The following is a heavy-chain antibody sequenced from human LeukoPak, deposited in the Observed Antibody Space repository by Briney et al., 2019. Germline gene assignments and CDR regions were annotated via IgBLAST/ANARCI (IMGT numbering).Heavy chain of an antibody. CDR1: GYIFTAHN. Sequence: PAASVKVSCKASGYIFTAHNIHWIRQAPGQGLEWVGWISPSSGSSSTAQRFQGRVTMTRDTSISTAYMELSGLRSDDTAVYYCARDIRPRVESFDYWGQGTLVAVSS. D-gene: IGHD3-3*01. CDR3: ARDIRPRVESFDY. J-gene: IGHJ4*02. V-gene: IGHV1-2*02. CDR2: ISPSSGSS.